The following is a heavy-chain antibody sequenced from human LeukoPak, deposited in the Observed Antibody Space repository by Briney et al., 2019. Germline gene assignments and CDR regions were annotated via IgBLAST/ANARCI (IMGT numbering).Heavy chain of an antibody. V-gene: IGHV1-2*02. D-gene: IGHD2-2*01. Sequence: ASVKVSCKASGYTFTGYYMHWVRQAPGQGLEWMGWINPNSGGTNYAQKFQGRVTMTRDTSISTAYMELSRLRSDDTAVYYCARGVVVPAAITGGYYYYYYMDVWGKGTTVTISS. J-gene: IGHJ6*03. CDR2: INPNSGGT. CDR1: GYTFTGYY. CDR3: ARGVVVPAAITGGYYYYYYMDV.